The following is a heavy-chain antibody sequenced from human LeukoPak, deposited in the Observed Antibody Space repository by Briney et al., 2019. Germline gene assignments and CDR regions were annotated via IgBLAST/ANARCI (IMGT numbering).Heavy chain of an antibody. D-gene: IGHD2-2*01. Sequence: ASVKVSCKASGYTFTGYYMHWVRQAPGQGLEWMGRINPNSGGTNYAQKFQGRVTMTRDTSISTAYMELSSLRSEDTAVYYCARDRKYQDAFDIWGQGTMVTVSS. CDR2: INPNSGGT. CDR3: ARDRKYQDAFDI. V-gene: IGHV1-2*06. CDR1: GYTFTGYY. J-gene: IGHJ3*02.